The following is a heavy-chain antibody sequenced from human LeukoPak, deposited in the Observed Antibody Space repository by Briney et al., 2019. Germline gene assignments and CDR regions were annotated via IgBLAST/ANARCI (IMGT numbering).Heavy chain of an antibody. CDR1: GYSISSGYY. CDR3: ARAAHSGSLAPFDY. Sequence: SETLSLTCTVSGYSISSGYYWGWIRQPPGKGLEWIGSIYHSGSTYYNPSLKSRVTMSIGTSKNQFSLKLSSVTAADTAVYYCARAAHSGSLAPFDYWGQGTLVTVSS. J-gene: IGHJ4*02. D-gene: IGHD1-26*01. CDR2: IYHSGST. V-gene: IGHV4-38-2*02.